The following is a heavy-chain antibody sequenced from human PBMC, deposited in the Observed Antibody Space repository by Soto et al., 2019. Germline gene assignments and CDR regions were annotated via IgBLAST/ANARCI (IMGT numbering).Heavy chain of an antibody. CDR2: IDHRGTT. J-gene: IGHJ5*02. V-gene: IGHV4-34*01. Sequence: QVQLQQWGAGLLKPSETLSLTCAVYRGSFSSYYWSWISQPPGKGLEWIGEIDHRGTTDYNPSLKSRVTISVDTSKNQLALMLSSVTAADTAVYYCARGVKWFDPWGQGTLVTVSS. CDR1: RGSFSSYY. CDR3: ARGVKWFDP.